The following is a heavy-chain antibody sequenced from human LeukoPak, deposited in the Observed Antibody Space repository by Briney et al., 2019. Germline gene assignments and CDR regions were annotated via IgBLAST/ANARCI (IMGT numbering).Heavy chain of an antibody. D-gene: IGHD3-22*01. Sequence: PSETLSLTCSVSGGSVSSYYWSWIRQSPGKGLEWIGYIHNSGRTNYNPSLKSRVTGFVDTSKNQVSLRLSSVTAADTAVYYCASRLYDSARNFDYWGQGTLVTVSS. J-gene: IGHJ4*02. CDR3: ASRLYDSARNFDY. V-gene: IGHV4-4*08. CDR2: IHNSGRT. CDR1: GGSVSSYY.